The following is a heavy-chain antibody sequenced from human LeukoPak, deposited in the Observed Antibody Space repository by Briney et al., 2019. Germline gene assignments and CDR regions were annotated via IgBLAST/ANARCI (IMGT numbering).Heavy chain of an antibody. CDR3: ARAQGAPDY. CDR1: GFTITIYA. D-gene: IGHD1-26*01. Sequence: GGSLRLSCAAAGFTITIYAVNWVRQAPGKGLEWVSGIGGGGTEYYADSVKGRFIISSDNSQNLVHLQMNSLTVEDTAVYYCARAQGAPDYWGQGTLVTVSS. J-gene: IGHJ4*02. CDR2: IGGGGTE. V-gene: IGHV3-23*01.